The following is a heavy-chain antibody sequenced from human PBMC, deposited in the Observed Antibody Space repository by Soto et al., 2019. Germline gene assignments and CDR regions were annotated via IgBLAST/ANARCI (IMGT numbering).Heavy chain of an antibody. CDR2: IIPIFGTA. Sequence: QVQLVQSGAEVKKPGSSVKVSCKASGGTFSSYAISWVRQAPGQGLEWMGGIIPIFGTANYAQKFQGRGTITADESASTADMELSSLRSEDTAVYYCARDRNGSGSYYSHYYYYCGMDVWGQGTTVTVSS. CDR3: ARDRNGSGSYYSHYYYYCGMDV. CDR1: GGTFSSYA. J-gene: IGHJ6*02. V-gene: IGHV1-69*01. D-gene: IGHD3-10*01.